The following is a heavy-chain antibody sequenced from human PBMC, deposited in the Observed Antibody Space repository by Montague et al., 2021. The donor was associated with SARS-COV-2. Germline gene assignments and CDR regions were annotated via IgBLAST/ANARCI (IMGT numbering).Heavy chain of an antibody. J-gene: IGHJ4*02. V-gene: IGHV3-30*04. CDR2: VSYDGSKE. CDR3: ARPGVIIEGRFDF. D-gene: IGHD3-10*01. CDR1: GFSFRTYA. Sequence: SLRLSCAASGFSFRTYAMHWVRQAPGKGLDWVAIVSYDGSKEYYVDSVKGRFTISRDNSNNTLYLQMNSLRAEDTALYYCARPGVIIEGRFDFWGQGTLVTVSS.